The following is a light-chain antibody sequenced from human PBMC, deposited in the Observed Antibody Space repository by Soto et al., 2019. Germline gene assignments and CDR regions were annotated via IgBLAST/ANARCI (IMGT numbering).Light chain of an antibody. Sequence: EIVLTQSPGTLSLSPGERATLSCRASQSVSSSYLAWYQQKPDQAPRLLIYGASSRATGIPDRFSGSGSGTDFTLTISRLEPEDVAVYYCQPYGSSPRFTFGPGTKVDIK. V-gene: IGKV3-20*01. CDR3: QPYGSSPRFT. J-gene: IGKJ3*01. CDR2: GAS. CDR1: QSVSSSY.